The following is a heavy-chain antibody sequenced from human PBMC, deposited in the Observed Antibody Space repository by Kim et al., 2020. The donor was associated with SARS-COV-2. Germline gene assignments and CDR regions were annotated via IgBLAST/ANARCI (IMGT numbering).Heavy chain of an antibody. D-gene: IGHD1-26*01. CDR2: ISWNSGSI. J-gene: IGHJ4*02. Sequence: GGSLRLSCAASGFTFDDYAMHWVRQAPGKGLEWVSGISWNSGSIGYADSVKGRFTISRDNAKNSLYLQMNSLRAEDTALYYCAKDKVPGGSYYYYFDYWGQGTLVTVSS. CDR1: GFTFDDYA. V-gene: IGHV3-9*01. CDR3: AKDKVPGGSYYYYFDY.